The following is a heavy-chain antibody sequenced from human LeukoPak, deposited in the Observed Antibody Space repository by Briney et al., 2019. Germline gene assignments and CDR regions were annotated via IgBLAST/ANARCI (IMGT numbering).Heavy chain of an antibody. D-gene: IGHD2/OR15-2a*01. CDR2: IYDSGGT. Sequence: SETLSLSCSVSGGSIGSSSNDYWTWIRQPPGNGLEWIGYIYDSGGTKYNPSLQSRVTISVDKSKNHFSLKLSSVTAADTAVYYCARNMVGETTFDYWGQGTLVTVSS. V-gene: IGHV4-61*05. CDR1: GGSIGSSSNDY. CDR3: ARNMVGETTFDY. J-gene: IGHJ4*02.